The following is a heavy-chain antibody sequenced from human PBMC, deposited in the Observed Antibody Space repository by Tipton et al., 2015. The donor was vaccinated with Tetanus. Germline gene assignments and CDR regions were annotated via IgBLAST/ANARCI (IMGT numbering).Heavy chain of an antibody. D-gene: IGHD3-10*01. V-gene: IGHV4-39*01. CDR2: ISHSATT. J-gene: IGHJ5*02. Sequence: LRLSCFVSGGSISTKTYYWGWIRQTPGKGLEWIASISHSATTFYNPSLKSRVTVSVDPSKNQFSVRLSSVTAADTGVYYCARHVGGYGSPPHDLWGQGTLVTVSS. CDR3: ARHVGGYGSPPHDL. CDR1: GGSISTKTYY.